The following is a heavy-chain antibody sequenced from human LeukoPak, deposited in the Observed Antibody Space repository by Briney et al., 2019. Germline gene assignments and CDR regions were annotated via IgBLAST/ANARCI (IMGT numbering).Heavy chain of an antibody. CDR3: ASAAAGTFDP. V-gene: IGHV4-34*01. Sequence: SETLSLTCAVYGGSFSGYYWSWIRQPPGKGLEWIGEINHSGSTNYNPSLKSRVTISVDTSKDQFSLKLSSVTAADTAVYYCASAAAGTFDPWGQGTLVTVSS. CDR2: INHSGST. D-gene: IGHD6-13*01. CDR1: GGSFSGYY. J-gene: IGHJ5*02.